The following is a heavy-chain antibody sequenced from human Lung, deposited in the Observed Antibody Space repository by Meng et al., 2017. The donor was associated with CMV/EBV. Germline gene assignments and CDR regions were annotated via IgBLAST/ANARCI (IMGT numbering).Heavy chain of an antibody. V-gene: IGHV3-23*01. D-gene: IGHD3-16*01. CDR3: LMNMF. J-gene: IGHJ4*02. CDR2: ISGSSGTP. CDR1: GFNFSSHD. Sequence: GGSLRLSFTASGFNFSSHDINWVRQAPGEGLEWVSSISGSSGTPTYADSVTGRFTMSRDASKNTVFLQLRALRPEDTAIYYCLMNMFWGQGALVNGYS.